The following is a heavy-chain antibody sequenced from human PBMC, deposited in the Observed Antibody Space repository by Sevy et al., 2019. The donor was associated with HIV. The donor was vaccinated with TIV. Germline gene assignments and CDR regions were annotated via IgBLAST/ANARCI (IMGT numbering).Heavy chain of an antibody. CDR1: GYSFTSHW. J-gene: IGHJ4*02. CDR2: IYPDDSDT. Sequence: GESVKISCKGSGYSFTSHWIGWVRHMPGKGLEWMGIIYPDDSDTRYSPSFQGKVTFSADKSISTAYLQWSSLKASDTTMYSSATSRSGYFDSSGYYIYWGQGTLVTVSS. V-gene: IGHV5-51*01. D-gene: IGHD3-22*01. CDR3: ATSRSGYFDSSGYYIY.